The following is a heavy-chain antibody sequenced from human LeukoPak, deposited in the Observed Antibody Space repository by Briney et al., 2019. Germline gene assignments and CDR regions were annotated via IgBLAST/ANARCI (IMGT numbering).Heavy chain of an antibody. V-gene: IGHV4-34*01. D-gene: IGHD4-23*01. CDR2: INHSGST. CDR1: GGSFSGYY. CDR3: ARGNGGNSRYFQH. J-gene: IGHJ1*01. Sequence: SETLSLTCAVYGGSFSGYYWNWIRQPPGKGLEWIGEINHSGSTNYNPSLKSRVTISVDTSKNQFSLKLSSVTAADTAVYYCARGNGGNSRYFQHWGQGTLVTVSS.